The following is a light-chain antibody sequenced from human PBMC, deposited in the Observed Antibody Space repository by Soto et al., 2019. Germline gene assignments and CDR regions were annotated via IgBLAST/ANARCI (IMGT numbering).Light chain of an antibody. CDR3: QMYNNWLGT. J-gene: IGKJ4*01. V-gene: IGKV3-15*01. CDR1: QSISSN. CDR2: GAT. Sequence: EIVMTQSPATLSLSPGERATLSCRANQSISSNLAWYQQKPGQTPRLLIYGATTRATGIPARFSGSGSGTDFTLTISSVQSEDFGVYYCQMYNNWLGTFGGGTKVEI.